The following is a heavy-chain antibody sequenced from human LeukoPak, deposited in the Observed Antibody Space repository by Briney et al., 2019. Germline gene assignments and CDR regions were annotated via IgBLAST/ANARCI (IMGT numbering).Heavy chain of an antibody. CDR1: GYTFTSYA. J-gene: IGHJ4*02. Sequence: SVKVSCKASGYTFTSYAMHWVRQAPGQRLEWLGWSNASNGSTEYSQEFQGRVTITRDTSASTAYMEVSSLRSEDMAVYYCARGQQSSSWIIDYWGQGTLVTVSS. D-gene: IGHD6-13*01. V-gene: IGHV1-3*02. CDR2: SNASNGST. CDR3: ARGQQSSSWIIDY.